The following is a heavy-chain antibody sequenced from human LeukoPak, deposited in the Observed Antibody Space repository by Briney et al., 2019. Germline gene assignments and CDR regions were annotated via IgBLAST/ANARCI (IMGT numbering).Heavy chain of an antibody. J-gene: IGHJ3*02. V-gene: IGHV1-2*02. CDR1: GYTFTGYY. CDR3: ARDRSWNDDAFDI. CDR2: INPNSGGT. Sequence: ASVKVSCKASGYTFTGYYMHWVRQAPGQGLEWMGWINPNSGGTNYAQKFQGRVTMTRDTSISTAYMELSRLGSDDTAVYYCARDRSWNDDAFDIWGQGTMATVSS. D-gene: IGHD1-1*01.